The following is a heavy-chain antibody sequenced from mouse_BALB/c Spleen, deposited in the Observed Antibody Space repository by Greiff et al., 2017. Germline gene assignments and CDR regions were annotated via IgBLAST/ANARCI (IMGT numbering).Heavy chain of an antibody. V-gene: IGHV1S81*02. CDR3: TRTTTARAMDY. D-gene: IGHD1-2*01. CDR2: INPSNGGT. Sequence: VQLQQPGAELVKPGASVKLSCKASGYTFTSYYMYWVKQRPGQGLEWIGGINPSNGGTNFNEKFKSKATLTVDKSSSTAYMQLSSLTSEDSAVYYCTRTTTARAMDYWGQGTSVTVSS. CDR1: GYTFTSYY. J-gene: IGHJ4*01.